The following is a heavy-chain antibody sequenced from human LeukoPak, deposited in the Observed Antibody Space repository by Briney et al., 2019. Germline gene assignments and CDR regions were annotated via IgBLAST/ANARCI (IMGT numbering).Heavy chain of an antibody. Sequence: GGSLRLSCAASGFTFSSYGMSWVRQAPGKGLEWVSGISGSGGSIQYADSVKGRFTISRDNSKNTLNLQMNILRVEDTAVYYCAKGPLDYIPGTHYFDYWGQGTLVTVSA. V-gene: IGHV3-23*01. CDR1: GFTFSSYG. CDR3: AKGPLDYIPGTHYFDY. CDR2: ISGSGGSI. D-gene: IGHD1-14*01. J-gene: IGHJ4*02.